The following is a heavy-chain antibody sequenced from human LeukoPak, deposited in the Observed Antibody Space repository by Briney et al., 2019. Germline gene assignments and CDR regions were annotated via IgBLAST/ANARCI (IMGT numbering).Heavy chain of an antibody. CDR2: ISAYNGNT. J-gene: IGHJ6*03. D-gene: IGHD6-13*01. CDR3: ATCGATNLKDSSSWHYYYYYMDV. V-gene: IGHV1-18*01. CDR1: GYTFTSYG. Sequence: ASVKVSCKASGYTFTSYGISWVRQAPGQGLEWMGWISAYNGNTNYAQKLQGRVTMTTDTSTSTAYMELRSLRSDDTAVYYCATCGATNLKDSSSWHYYYYYMDVWGKGTTVTVSS.